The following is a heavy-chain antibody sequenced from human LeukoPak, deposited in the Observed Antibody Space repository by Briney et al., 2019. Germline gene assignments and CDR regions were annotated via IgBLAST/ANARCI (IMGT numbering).Heavy chain of an antibody. CDR3: TTIAAPGQYDY. CDR1: GFTVSSNY. D-gene: IGHD6-13*01. J-gene: IGHJ4*02. Sequence: PGGSLRLSCAASGFTVSSNYMSWVRQAPGKGLEWVGRIKSRTGGGTADYAAPVKGRFTISRDGSKNTLYLQVNSLKTEDTAVYYCTTIAAPGQYDYWGQGTLVTVSS. CDR2: IKSRTGGGTA. V-gene: IGHV3-15*01.